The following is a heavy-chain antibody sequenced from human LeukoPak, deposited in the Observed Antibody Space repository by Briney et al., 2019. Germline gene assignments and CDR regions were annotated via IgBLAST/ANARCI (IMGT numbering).Heavy chain of an antibody. J-gene: IGHJ4*02. CDR1: GFTFSSYV. V-gene: IGHV3-23*01. Sequence: GGSLRLSCAASGFTFSSYVMNWVRQAPGKGLEWVSAITGGGDTTYYADSVKGRFTISRDNSKNTLYLQMNNLRAEDTAIYYCAKAANYDILTGYYLDYWGQGTLVTVSS. D-gene: IGHD3-9*01. CDR2: ITGGGDTT. CDR3: AKAANYDILTGYYLDY.